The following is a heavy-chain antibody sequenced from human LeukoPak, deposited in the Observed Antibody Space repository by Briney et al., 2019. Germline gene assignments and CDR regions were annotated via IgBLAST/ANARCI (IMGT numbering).Heavy chain of an antibody. D-gene: IGHD3-16*01. J-gene: IGHJ4*02. V-gene: IGHV3-23*01. CDR2: LRGDGET. CDR3: AKASWVSSADAVL. Sequence: GRSLRLSYAASGFIFSNYGMSWVRQAPGRWLEWVSSLRGDGETFYADSVKGPSTLSRDDSRNTLYLQLNNLRVEDTAVYYCAKASWVSSADAVLWGQGTLVTVSS. CDR1: GFIFSNYG.